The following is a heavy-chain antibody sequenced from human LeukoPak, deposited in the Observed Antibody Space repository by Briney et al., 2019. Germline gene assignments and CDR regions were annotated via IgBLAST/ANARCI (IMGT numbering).Heavy chain of an antibody. D-gene: IGHD6-13*01. CDR3: ARERSSWYYLDY. V-gene: IGHV6-1*01. J-gene: IGHJ4*02. CDR1: GDSVSSNIAT. Sequence: SQTLSLTCVLSGDSVSSNIATWNWIRQSPSRGLEWLVRTYYRSQWYYDYAVSVRSRITINPDTSKNQFSLQLSSVTPEDTAVYFCARERSSWYYLDYWGQGMLVTVSS. CDR2: TYYRSQWYY.